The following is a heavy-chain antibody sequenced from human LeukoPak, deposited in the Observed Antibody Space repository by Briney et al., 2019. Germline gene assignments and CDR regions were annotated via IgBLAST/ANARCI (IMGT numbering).Heavy chain of an antibody. CDR2: IIPIFGTA. CDR3: ATDVQTIGGSENFDS. Sequence: ASVKVSRKASGGTFSSYAISWVRQAPGQGLEWMGGIIPIFGTANYAQKFQGRVTITADKSTSTAYMELSSLRSEDTAVYYCATDVQTIGGSENFDSWGQGTLVTVSS. CDR1: GGTFSSYA. D-gene: IGHD2-15*01. J-gene: IGHJ4*02. V-gene: IGHV1-69*06.